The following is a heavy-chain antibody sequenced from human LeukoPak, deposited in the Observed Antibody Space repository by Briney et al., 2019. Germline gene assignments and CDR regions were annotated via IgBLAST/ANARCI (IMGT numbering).Heavy chain of an antibody. D-gene: IGHD6-13*01. V-gene: IGHV3-23*01. CDR1: GFTFSSYA. J-gene: IGHJ4*02. Sequence: PAGSLRLSCAASGFTFSSYAMSWVRQAPGKGLEWVSAISGSGGTTYYADSVKGRFTISRDNSKNTLYLQMNSLRAEDTAVYYCAKDLEQQLARVGANDYWGRGTLVTVSS. CDR3: AKDLEQQLARVGANDY. CDR2: ISGSGGTT.